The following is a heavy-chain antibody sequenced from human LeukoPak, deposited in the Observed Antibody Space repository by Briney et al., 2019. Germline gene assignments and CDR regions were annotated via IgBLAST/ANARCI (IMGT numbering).Heavy chain of an antibody. CDR2: INHSGST. V-gene: IGHV4-34*01. J-gene: IGHJ6*02. CDR1: GGSFSGYY. Sequence: SETLSLTCAVYGGSFSGYYRSWIRQPPGKGLEWIGEINHSGSTNYNPSLKSRVTISVDTSKNQFSLRLSSVTAADTAVYYCASSIAAAGQGMDVWGQGTTVTVSS. D-gene: IGHD6-13*01. CDR3: ASSIAAAGQGMDV.